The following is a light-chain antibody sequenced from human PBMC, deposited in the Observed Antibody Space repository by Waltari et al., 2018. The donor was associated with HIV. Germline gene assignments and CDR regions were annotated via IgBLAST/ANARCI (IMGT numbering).Light chain of an antibody. V-gene: IGKV1-5*03. CDR1: QSVTTW. J-gene: IGKJ2*01. Sequence: DIQMAQSPPILYASVGGRVTITCRASQSVTTWVAWLQQKPGRSPKPLIYRASALEPGVPSRFRGSGSGTDFTLTISSLQPDDFATYYCQQYDSPPYTFGQGT. CDR2: RAS. CDR3: QQYDSPPYT.